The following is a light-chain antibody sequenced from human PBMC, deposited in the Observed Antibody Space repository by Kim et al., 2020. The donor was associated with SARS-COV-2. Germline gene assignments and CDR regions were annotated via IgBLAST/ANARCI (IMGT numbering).Light chain of an antibody. J-gene: IGLJ3*02. CDR2: LNSDGSH. Sequence: ASVKLTCHLGGGNSGYAIALHQQQPEKGPRYLMKLNSDGSHSKGDGIPDRFSGSSSGAERYLTISSLQSEDEADYYCQTWGTGIRVFGGGTQLTVL. CDR1: GGNSGYA. CDR3: QTWGTGIRV. V-gene: IGLV4-69*01.